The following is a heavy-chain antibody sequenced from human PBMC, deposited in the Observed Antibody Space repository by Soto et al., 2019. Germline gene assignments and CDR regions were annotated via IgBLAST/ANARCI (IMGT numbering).Heavy chain of an antibody. CDR3: ARAHTPQAFDI. V-gene: IGHV4-61*01. J-gene: IGHJ3*02. CDR1: GGSVSSGSYY. CDR2: IYYSGST. Sequence: QVQLQESGPGLVKPSETLSLTCTVSGGSVSSGSYYWSWIRQPPGKGLEWIGYIYYSGSTNYNPSLTRRVTRSVNTSKNQFSMKLSSVTAANTAVYYCARAHTPQAFDIWGLGTMVTVSS.